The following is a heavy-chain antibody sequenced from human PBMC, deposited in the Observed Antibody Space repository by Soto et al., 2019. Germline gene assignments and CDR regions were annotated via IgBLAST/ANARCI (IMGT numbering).Heavy chain of an antibody. D-gene: IGHD5-12*01. CDR2: ISGSGGST. CDR3: AKEDIVYGYNRYYYGMDV. Sequence: GGSLILSCAASGFTFSSYAMSWVRQAPGKGLEWVSAISGSGGSTYYADSVKGRFTISRDNSKNTLYLQMNSLRAEDTAVYYCAKEDIVYGYNRYYYGMDVWGQGNTVTV. CDR1: GFTFSSYA. V-gene: IGHV3-23*01. J-gene: IGHJ6*02.